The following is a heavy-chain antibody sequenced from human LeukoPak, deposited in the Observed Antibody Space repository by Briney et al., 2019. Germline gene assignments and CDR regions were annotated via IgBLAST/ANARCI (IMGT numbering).Heavy chain of an antibody. Sequence: GRSLRLSCAASGFTFSSYAMHWVRQAPGKGLEWVAVISYDGSNKYYADSVKGRFTISRDNSKNTLYLQMNSLRAEDTAVYYCARGFSYGYAGSFDYWGQGTLVTVSS. CDR1: GFTFSSYA. J-gene: IGHJ4*02. V-gene: IGHV3-30-3*01. CDR2: ISYDGSNK. CDR3: ARGFSYGYAGSFDY. D-gene: IGHD5-18*01.